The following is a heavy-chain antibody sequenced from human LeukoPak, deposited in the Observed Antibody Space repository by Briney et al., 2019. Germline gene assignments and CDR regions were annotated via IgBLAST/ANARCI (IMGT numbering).Heavy chain of an antibody. CDR1: GGSITSSTYY. CDR2: LYNSAST. J-gene: IGHJ4*02. V-gene: IGHV4-39*01. D-gene: IGHD6-13*01. CDR3: ARNKTIAAAGTYY. Sequence: SETLSLTCTVSGGSITSSTYYWGWIRQPPGKGLEWIGSLYNSASTHYNPSLKSPVTMAVDTSKNQFSLKLRSVTAADTAIYYCARNKTIAAAGTYYWGQGTLVTVSS.